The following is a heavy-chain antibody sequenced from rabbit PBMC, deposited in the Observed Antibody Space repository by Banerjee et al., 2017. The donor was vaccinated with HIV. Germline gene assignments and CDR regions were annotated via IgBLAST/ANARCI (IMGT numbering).Heavy chain of an antibody. V-gene: IGHV1S45*01. Sequence: ELVESGGGLVQPGESLELTCTASGFTLSSSYWMCWVRQAPGKGLEWIGCMDDGGSGSTSYASWVNGRFSISKTSSTTVTLQMTSLTAADTATYFCARGGAYAGDGYGTHFNLWGPGTLVTVS. D-gene: IGHD4-2*01. CDR2: MDDGGSGST. CDR1: GFTLSSSYW. CDR3: ARGGAYAGDGYGTHFNL. J-gene: IGHJ4*01.